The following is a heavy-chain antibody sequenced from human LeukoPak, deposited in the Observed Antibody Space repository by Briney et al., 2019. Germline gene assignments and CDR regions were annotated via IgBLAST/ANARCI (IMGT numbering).Heavy chain of an antibody. CDR1: GDTFIGYY. Sequence: ASVKVSCKASGDTFIGYYMHWVRQAPGQGLEWMGWINPNSGGTNYAQKFQGRVTMTRDTSISTAYMELSRLSSDDTAVYYCARGGYSSTYPGDYWGQGTLVTVSS. J-gene: IGHJ4*02. V-gene: IGHV1-2*02. CDR2: INPNSGGT. D-gene: IGHD6-13*01. CDR3: ARGGYSSTYPGDY.